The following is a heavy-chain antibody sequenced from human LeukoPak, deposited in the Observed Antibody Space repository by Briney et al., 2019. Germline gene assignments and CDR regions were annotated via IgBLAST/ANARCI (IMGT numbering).Heavy chain of an antibody. V-gene: IGHV1-46*01. CDR1: GYSFTSNY. CDR2: IYPRDGST. J-gene: IGHJ5*02. D-gene: IGHD3-3*01. CDR3: ARDLSRGSSRITIFGVVKFGFDP. Sequence: ASVKVSCKASGYSFTSNYIHWVRQAPGQGLEWMGMIYPRDGSTSYAQKFQGRVTVTRDTSTSTVHMELSGLRSEDTAVYYCARDLSRGSSRITIFGVVKFGFDPWGQGTLVTVSS.